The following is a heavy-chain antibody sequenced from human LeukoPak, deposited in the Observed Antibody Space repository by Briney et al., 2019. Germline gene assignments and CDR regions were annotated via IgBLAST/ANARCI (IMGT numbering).Heavy chain of an antibody. J-gene: IGHJ4*02. CDR1: GYSFTSYW. CDR3: ARVYYDLWSGYYYFDY. V-gene: IGHV5-51*01. D-gene: IGHD3-3*01. CDR2: IFPGDSDT. Sequence: GESLKISFKGSGYSFTSYWIAWVRQIPGKGLEWMGIIFPGDSDTRYSPSFQGQVTISADKSISTAYLQWSSLKASDTAMYYCARVYYDLWSGYYYFDYWGQGTLVTVSS.